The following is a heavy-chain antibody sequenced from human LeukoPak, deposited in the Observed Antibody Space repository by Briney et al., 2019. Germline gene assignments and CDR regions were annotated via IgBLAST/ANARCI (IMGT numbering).Heavy chain of an antibody. J-gene: IGHJ4*02. CDR1: GFTFSKYL. D-gene: IGHD6-19*01. V-gene: IGHV3-74*01. CDR2: INTDGTVT. CDR3: ATKQWLAPPPDS. Sequence: GGSLRLSCAASGFTFSKYLMLWVRQAPGKGLESVSRINTDGTVTTYADSVKGRFTVSRDNADNTMFLQMNSVRDEDTAVYYCATKQWLAPPPDSWGQGTRSPSPQ.